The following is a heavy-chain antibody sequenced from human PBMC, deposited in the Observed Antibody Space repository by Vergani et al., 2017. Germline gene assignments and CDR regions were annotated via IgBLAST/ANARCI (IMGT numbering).Heavy chain of an antibody. Sequence: QVQLVESGGGVVQPGRSLRLSCAASGFTFSSYAMHWVRQAPGKGLEWVAVISYDGSNKYYADSVKGRFTISRDNSKNTLYLQMNSLRAEDTAVYYCARDIRRYCSSTSCWVPMDVWSKGTTVTVSS. CDR1: GFTFSSYA. V-gene: IGHV3-30-3*01. D-gene: IGHD2-2*01. CDR3: ARDIRRYCSSTSCWVPMDV. CDR2: ISYDGSNK. J-gene: IGHJ6*04.